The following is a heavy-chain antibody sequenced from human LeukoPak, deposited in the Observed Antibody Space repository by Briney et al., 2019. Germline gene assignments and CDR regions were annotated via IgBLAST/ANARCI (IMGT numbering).Heavy chain of an antibody. CDR2: ISGSGGST. CDR1: GFTFSSYA. Sequence: GGSLRLSCAASGFTFSSYAMSWVRQAPGEGLEWGSAISGSGGSTYYADSVKGRFTISRDNSKNTLYLQMNSLRAEDTAVYYCAKDVSVQVAGTLWDYWGQGTLVTVSS. D-gene: IGHD6-19*01. V-gene: IGHV3-23*01. CDR3: AKDVSVQVAGTLWDY. J-gene: IGHJ4*02.